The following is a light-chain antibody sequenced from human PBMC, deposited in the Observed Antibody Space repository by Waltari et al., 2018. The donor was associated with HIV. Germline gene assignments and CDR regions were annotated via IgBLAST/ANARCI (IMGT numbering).Light chain of an antibody. CDR1: SSDVGGFNY. J-gene: IGLJ2*01. V-gene: IGLV2-14*01. CDR3: SSYTSSSTPYVV. CDR2: EVS. Sequence: QSALTQPASVSGSPGQSITISCTGTSSDVGGFNYVPWYQQHPGKAPKLMIYEVSNRPSGVSNRFSGSKSGNTASLTISGLQAEDEADYYCSSYTSSSTPYVVFGGRTKLTVL.